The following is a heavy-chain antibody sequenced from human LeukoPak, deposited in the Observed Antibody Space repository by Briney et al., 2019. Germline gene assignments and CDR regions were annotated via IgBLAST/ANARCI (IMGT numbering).Heavy chain of an antibody. CDR3: ARDTAVWFGENGDTGLFDY. CDR1: GFTFSSYS. Sequence: GGSLRLSCAASGFTFSSYSMSWIRQAPGKGLEWVSYISSSRSTIYYPASLKGLSTISRDNAKNSLYLQMHSLRAAETAVYYCARDTAVWFGENGDTGLFDYWGQGTLVTVSS. V-gene: IGHV3-48*01. D-gene: IGHD3-10*01. J-gene: IGHJ4*02. CDR2: ISSSRSTI.